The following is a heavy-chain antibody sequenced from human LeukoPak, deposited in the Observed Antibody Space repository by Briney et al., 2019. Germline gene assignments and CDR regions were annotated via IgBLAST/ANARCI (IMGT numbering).Heavy chain of an antibody. V-gene: IGHV3-64D*06. D-gene: IGHD3-10*01. J-gene: IGHJ4*02. CDR2: ITFDGGST. Sequence: PGGSLRISCSASGFTFSSYAIHWVRQAPGKGLEYVSTITFDGGSTYYADSVKGRFTISRGNSKNTVYLQVNSLRPEDTAVYYCVKDQSGSGSWWGQGTLVTVSS. CDR3: VKDQSGSGSW. CDR1: GFTFSSYA.